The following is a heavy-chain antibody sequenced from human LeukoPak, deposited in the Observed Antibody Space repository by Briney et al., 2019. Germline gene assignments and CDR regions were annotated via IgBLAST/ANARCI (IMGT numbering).Heavy chain of an antibody. CDR1: GFTFSSYG. D-gene: IGHD3-3*01. J-gene: IGHJ4*02. Sequence: GGSLRLSCAASGFTFSSYGMHWVRQAPGKGLEWVAFIRYDGSNKYYADSVKGRFTISRDNSKNTLYLQMNSLRAEDTAVYYCANREDFWRVGDYWGQGTLVTVSS. CDR2: IRYDGSNK. V-gene: IGHV3-30*02. CDR3: ANREDFWRVGDY.